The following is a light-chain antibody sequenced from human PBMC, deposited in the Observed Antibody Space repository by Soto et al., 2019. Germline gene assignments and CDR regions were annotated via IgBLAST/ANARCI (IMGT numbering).Light chain of an antibody. CDR3: QQYGSSLFT. CDR2: GAS. CDR1: QSVSSSY. J-gene: IGKJ3*01. Sequence: EIVLTQSPGTLSLSPGERATLSCRASQSVSSSYLAWYQQKPGQAPRLLIYGASSRATGIPDGFSGSGSGTDFTLTIRRLEPEDFAVYYCQQYGSSLFTFGPGTKVDIK. V-gene: IGKV3-20*01.